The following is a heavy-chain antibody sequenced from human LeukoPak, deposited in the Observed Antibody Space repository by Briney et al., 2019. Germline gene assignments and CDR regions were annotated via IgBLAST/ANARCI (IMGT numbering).Heavy chain of an antibody. CDR2: ISWNSGSI. Sequence: SGGSLRLSCAASGFTFDDYAMHWVRQAPGKXLEWVSGISWNSGSIGYADSVKGRFTISGDNAKNSLYLQMNSLRAEDTALYYCAKDKGSYYYYGMDVWGQGTTVTVSS. CDR3: AKDKGSYYYYGMDV. CDR1: GFTFDDYA. V-gene: IGHV3-9*01. J-gene: IGHJ6*02.